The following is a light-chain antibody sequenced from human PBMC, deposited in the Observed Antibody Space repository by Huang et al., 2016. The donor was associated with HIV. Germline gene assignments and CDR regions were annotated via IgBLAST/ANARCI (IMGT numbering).Light chain of an antibody. CDR1: RSVSTN. V-gene: IGKV3-15*01. J-gene: IGKJ4*01. Sequence: EIVMTQSPATLSVSPGQRVTLSCRANRSVSTNLAWYQQRYGHAPRLLIYGSSTRAPGIPARFSGSGSGTDFSLTISSLQSEDFALYYCHQYNNWLLSFGGGTRV. CDR2: GSS. CDR3: HQYNNWLLS.